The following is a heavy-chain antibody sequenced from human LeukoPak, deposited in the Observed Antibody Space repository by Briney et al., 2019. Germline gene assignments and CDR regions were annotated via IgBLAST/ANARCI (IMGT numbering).Heavy chain of an antibody. CDR3: ARGVRAHYYGSGSYEDDAFDI. J-gene: IGHJ3*02. V-gene: IGHV1-69*05. CDR2: IIPIFGTA. Sequence: ASVKVSCKAFGGSFSSYAISWVRQAPGQGLEWMGGIIPIFGTANYAQKFQGRVTITTDESTSTAYMELSSLRSEDTAVYYCARGVRAHYYGSGSYEDDAFDIWGQGTMVTVSS. D-gene: IGHD3-10*01. CDR1: GGSFSSYA.